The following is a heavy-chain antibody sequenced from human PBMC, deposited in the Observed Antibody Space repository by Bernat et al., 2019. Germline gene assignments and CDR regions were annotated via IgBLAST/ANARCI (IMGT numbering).Heavy chain of an antibody. V-gene: IGHV3-43*01. CDR2: ISWDGGST. D-gene: IGHD5-12*01. CDR3: AQDGIVATMDYFDY. CDR1: GFTSDDYT. Sequence: EVQLVESGGVVVQPGGSLRLSCAASGFTSDDYTMHWVRQAPGKGLEWVSLISWDGGSTYYADSVKGRFTISRDNSKNSLYLQMNSLRTEDTALYYCAQDGIVATMDYFDYWGSGTLVTVS. J-gene: IGHJ4*02.